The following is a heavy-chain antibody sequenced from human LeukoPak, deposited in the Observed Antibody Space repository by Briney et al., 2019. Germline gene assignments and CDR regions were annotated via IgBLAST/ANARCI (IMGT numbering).Heavy chain of an antibody. CDR2: INSRSNDI. J-gene: IGHJ5*02. Sequence: NPGGSLRLSCVASGFSFSDYSMNWVRQAPGRGLEWVSSINSRSNDIYYADSVKGRFTISRDNAKNSLYLQMNSLRAEDTAVYYCAREGRAYRYSSSWYPTPSWFDPWGQGTLVTVSS. D-gene: IGHD6-13*01. CDR3: AREGRAYRYSSSWYPTPSWFDP. V-gene: IGHV3-21*06. CDR1: GFSFSDYS.